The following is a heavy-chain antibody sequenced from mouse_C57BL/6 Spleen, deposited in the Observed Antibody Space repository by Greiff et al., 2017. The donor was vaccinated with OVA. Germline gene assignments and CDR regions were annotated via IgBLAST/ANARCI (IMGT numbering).Heavy chain of an antibody. D-gene: IGHD1-1*01. V-gene: IGHV1-82*01. CDR1: GYAFSSSW. J-gene: IGHJ4*01. CDR3: ARDTTVVALDAMDY. Sequence: QVQLKESGPELVKPGASVKISCKASGYAFSSSWMNWVKQRPGKGLEWIGRIYPGDGDTNYNGKFKGKATLTADKSSSTAYMQLSSLTSEDSAVYFCARDTTVVALDAMDYWGQGTSVTVSS. CDR2: IYPGDGDT.